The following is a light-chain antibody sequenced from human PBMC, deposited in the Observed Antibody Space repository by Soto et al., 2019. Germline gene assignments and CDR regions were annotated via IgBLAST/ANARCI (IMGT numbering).Light chain of an antibody. V-gene: IGKV3-15*01. CDR1: QSVSSN. CDR3: QQYNNWLT. J-gene: IGKJ4*01. Sequence: EIVMTQSPETLSASPGERVTLSCRASQSVSSNLAWYQQKPGQXXXLLXXXXXKRATGITARFSGSGSGTEFTLTISSLQSEDFAVYYCQQYNNWLTFGGGTKVDIK. CDR2: XXX.